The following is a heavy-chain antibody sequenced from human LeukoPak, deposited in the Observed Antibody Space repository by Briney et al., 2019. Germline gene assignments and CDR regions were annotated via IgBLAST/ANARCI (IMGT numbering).Heavy chain of an antibody. V-gene: IGHV3-15*01. CDR3: TTERDYYGSGSYYKVDY. Sequence: GGSLRLSCAASGFTFSSYWMHWVRQAPGKGLEWVGRIKSKTDGGTTDYAAPVKGRFTISRDDSKNTLYLQMNSLKTEDTAVYYCTTERDYYGSGSYYKVDYWGQGTLVTVSS. CDR1: GFTFSSYW. CDR2: IKSKTDGGTT. D-gene: IGHD3-10*01. J-gene: IGHJ4*02.